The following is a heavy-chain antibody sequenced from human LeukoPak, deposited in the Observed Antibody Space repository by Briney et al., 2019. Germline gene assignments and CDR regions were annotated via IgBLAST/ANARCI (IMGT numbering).Heavy chain of an antibody. Sequence: PSETLSPTCAVSGDSVSSYYRSWIRQPPGKRLEWMGHIYYSGSTNYNPSLKSRDTISVATSKNQFSMKLSSVTAADTAVYYCARGGYCSSTSCLIHAFDIWGQGTMVTVSS. CDR2: IYYSGST. V-gene: IGHV4-59*02. CDR3: ARGGYCSSTSCLIHAFDI. D-gene: IGHD2-2*01. J-gene: IGHJ3*02. CDR1: GDSVSSYY.